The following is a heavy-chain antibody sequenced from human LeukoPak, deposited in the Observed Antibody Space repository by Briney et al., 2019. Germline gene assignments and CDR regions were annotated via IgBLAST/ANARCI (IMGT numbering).Heavy chain of an antibody. CDR2: IYTSGST. V-gene: IGHV4-4*07. J-gene: IGHJ4*02. D-gene: IGHD3-16*02. CDR3: ARGYVITFGGVIVRHPLDY. CDR1: GGSIGSYY. Sequence: SETLSLTCTVSGGSIGSYYWSWIRQPAGKGLEWIGRIYTSGSTNYNPSLKSRVTMSVDTSKNQFSLKLSSVTAADTAVYYCARGYVITFGGVIVRHPLDYWGQGTLVTVSS.